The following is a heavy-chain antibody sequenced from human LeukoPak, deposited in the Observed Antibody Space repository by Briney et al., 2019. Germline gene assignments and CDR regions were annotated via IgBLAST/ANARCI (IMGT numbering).Heavy chain of an antibody. D-gene: IGHD1-14*01. CDR1: GFTVITYD. CDR3: ARGVEPLSGNTFAY. V-gene: IGHV3-53*01. CDR2: LYSDGNT. Sequence: PGGSLRLSCAASGFTVITYDITWVRQAPGKGLEWVSVLYSDGNTKYADSVQGRFTISRDNSKNTLYLEMKSLSPDDTAVYYCARGVEPLSGNTFAYWGQGTLVAVSS. J-gene: IGHJ4*02.